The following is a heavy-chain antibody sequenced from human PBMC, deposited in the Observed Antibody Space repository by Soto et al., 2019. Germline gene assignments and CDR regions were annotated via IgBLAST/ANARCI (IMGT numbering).Heavy chain of an antibody. CDR3: ARDGEAYTGYFDY. J-gene: IGHJ4*02. CDR2: IIPILGIA. Sequence: QVQLVQSGAEVKKPGSSVKVSCKASGGTFSSYTISWVRQAPGQGLEWMGRIIPILGIANYAQKFQGRVTITGDKSQNQAYMELSSLRSEDTAVYYCARDGEAYTGYFDYWGQGTLVTVSS. V-gene: IGHV1-69*08. D-gene: IGHD3-10*01. CDR1: GGTFSSYT.